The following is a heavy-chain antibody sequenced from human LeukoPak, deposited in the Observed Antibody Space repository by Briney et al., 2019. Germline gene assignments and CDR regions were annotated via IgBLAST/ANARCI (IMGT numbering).Heavy chain of an antibody. D-gene: IGHD2-2*01. CDR1: GYSFTTYD. Sequence: ASVRVSCKASGYSFTTYDINWVRQATGQGLEWMGWMNPSSGNTGYAQKFQGRVTITRNTSISTAYMELSSLRSDDTAVYYCARDYSAIVVVPAAVYYMDVWGKGTTVTVSS. CDR3: ARDYSAIVVVPAAVYYMDV. J-gene: IGHJ6*03. V-gene: IGHV1-8*03. CDR2: MNPSSGNT.